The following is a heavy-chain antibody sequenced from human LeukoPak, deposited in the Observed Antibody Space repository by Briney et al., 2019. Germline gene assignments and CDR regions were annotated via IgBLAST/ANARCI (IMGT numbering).Heavy chain of an antibody. V-gene: IGHV4-38-2*02. J-gene: IGHJ4*02. D-gene: IGHD3-22*01. CDR1: GYSISSGYY. CDR3: ASGVVVITTRPFDY. Sequence: SETLSLTCTASGYSISSGYYWGWIRQPPGKGLEWIGSIYHSGSTYYNPSLKSRVTISVDTSKNQFSLKLSSVTAADTAVYYCASGVVVITTRPFDYWGQGTLVTVSS. CDR2: IYHSGST.